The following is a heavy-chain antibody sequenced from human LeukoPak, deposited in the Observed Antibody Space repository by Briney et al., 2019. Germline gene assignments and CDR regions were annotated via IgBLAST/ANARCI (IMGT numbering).Heavy chain of an antibody. CDR1: GFTFSSYA. J-gene: IGHJ5*02. Sequence: GGSLRLSCAASGFTFSSYAMSWVRQAPGKGLEWVSAISGSGGSTYYADSVKGRFTISRDNSKNTLYLQMNSLRAEDTAVYYCAKDLSYGDYEVFNWFDPWGQGTLVTVSS. D-gene: IGHD4-17*01. CDR3: AKDLSYGDYEVFNWFDP. V-gene: IGHV3-23*01. CDR2: ISGSGGST.